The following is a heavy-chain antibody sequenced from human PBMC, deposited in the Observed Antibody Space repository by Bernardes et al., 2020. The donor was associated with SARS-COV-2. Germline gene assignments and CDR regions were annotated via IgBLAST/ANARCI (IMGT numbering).Heavy chain of an antibody. Sequence: SETLSLTCTVSGGSISSSSYYWGWIRQPPGKGLEWIGSIYYSGSTYYNPSLKSRVTISVDTSKNQFSLKLSSVTAADTAVYYCARFGTYYYDSSGYPGFEIWGQGTMVHVSS. D-gene: IGHD3-22*01. CDR2: IYYSGST. J-gene: IGHJ3*02. CDR3: ARFGTYYYDSSGYPGFEI. V-gene: IGHV4-39*01. CDR1: GGSISSSSYY.